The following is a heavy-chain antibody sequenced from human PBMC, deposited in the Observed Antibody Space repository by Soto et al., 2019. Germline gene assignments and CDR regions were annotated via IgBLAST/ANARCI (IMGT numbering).Heavy chain of an antibody. Sequence: QVQLQESGPGLVKPSGTLSLTCAVSGASINTNWWSWVRQPPGKGLEWIGEVYHSGSTNYNPSLMGRVTILLDKSSNQLPLQLSSVTAADSDVYYCARHIAVAGTRGFDYWGQGTLVTVSS. J-gene: IGHJ4*02. D-gene: IGHD6-19*01. V-gene: IGHV4-4*02. CDR1: GASINTNW. CDR3: ARHIAVAGTRGFDY. CDR2: VYHSGST.